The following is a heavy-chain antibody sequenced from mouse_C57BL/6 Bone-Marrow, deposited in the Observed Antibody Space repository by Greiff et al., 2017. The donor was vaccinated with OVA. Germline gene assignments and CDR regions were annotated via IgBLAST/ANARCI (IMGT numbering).Heavy chain of an antibody. CDR1: GYTFTSYW. V-gene: IGHV1-64*01. J-gene: IGHJ2*01. D-gene: IGHD1-1*01. CDR2: IHPNSGST. CDR3: ARAGSSYVGY. Sequence: QVQLQQPGAELVKPGASVKLSCKASGYTFTSYWMHWVKQRPGQGLEWIGMIHPNSGSTNYNEKFKSKATLTVDKSSSTAYMQLSSLTSEDSAVYYCARAGSSYVGYWGQGTTLTVSS.